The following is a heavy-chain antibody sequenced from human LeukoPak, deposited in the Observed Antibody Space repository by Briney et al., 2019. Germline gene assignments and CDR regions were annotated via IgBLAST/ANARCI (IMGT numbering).Heavy chain of an antibody. V-gene: IGHV3-30*04. CDR2: ISYDGSNK. Sequence: GGSLRLSCAASGFPFSSYAMHWVRQAPGPGLERAAVISYDGSNKYYADSVKGRFTISRDNSKNTLYLQMNSLRAEDTAVYYCARVGWGVQGVIIQQSLDYWGQGTLVTVSS. J-gene: IGHJ4*02. CDR3: ARVGWGVQGVIIQQSLDY. CDR1: GFPFSSYA. D-gene: IGHD3-10*01.